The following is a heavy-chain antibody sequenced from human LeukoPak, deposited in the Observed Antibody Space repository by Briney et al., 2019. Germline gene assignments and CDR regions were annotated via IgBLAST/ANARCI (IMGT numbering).Heavy chain of an antibody. V-gene: IGHV3-48*01. CDR2: ISSSSSTI. J-gene: IGHJ6*02. Sequence: GGSLRLSRAASGFTFSSYSMNWVRQAPGKGLEWVSYISSSSSTIYYADSVKGRFTISRDNAKNSLYLQMNSLRAEDTAVYYCARTPRIAYYGMDVWGQGTTVTVSS. CDR3: ARTPRIAYYGMDV. D-gene: IGHD2-15*01. CDR1: GFTFSSYS.